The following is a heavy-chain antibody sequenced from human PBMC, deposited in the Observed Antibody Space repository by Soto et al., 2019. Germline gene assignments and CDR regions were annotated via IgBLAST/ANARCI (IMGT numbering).Heavy chain of an antibody. J-gene: IGHJ4*02. CDR3: ARDRVSIATRFIDY. CDR2: ISGSGDST. V-gene: IGHV3-23*01. CDR1: GFTFSRYA. D-gene: IGHD6-6*01. Sequence: EVQLLESGGGLVQPGGSPRLSCAASGFTFSRYAMSSVRQATGKGLEWVSVISGSGDSTYYADSVKGRFTISRDKSKSTLYLKMNSLRAEDTAVYYCARDRVSIATRFIDYWGQGTLVTVSS.